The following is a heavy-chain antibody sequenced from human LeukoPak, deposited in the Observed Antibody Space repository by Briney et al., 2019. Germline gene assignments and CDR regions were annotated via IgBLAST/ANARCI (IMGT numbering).Heavy chain of an antibody. V-gene: IGHV4-34*01. Sequence: LRLSCAASGFTFSSYGMHWVRQAPGKGLEWIGEINHSGSTNYNPSLKSRVTISVDTSKNQFSLKLSSVTAADTAVYYCARRRYYYYGMDVWGKGTTVTVSS. CDR1: GFTFSSYG. CDR2: INHSGST. J-gene: IGHJ6*04. CDR3: ARRRYYYYGMDV.